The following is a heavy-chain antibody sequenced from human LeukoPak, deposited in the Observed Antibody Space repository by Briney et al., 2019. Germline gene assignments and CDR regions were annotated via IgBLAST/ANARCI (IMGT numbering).Heavy chain of an antibody. CDR2: IYTSGST. J-gene: IGHJ4*02. Sequence: SETLSLTCTVSGGSISSGSYYWSWIRQPAGKGLEWIGRIYTSGSTNYNPSLKSRVTISVDTSKNQFSLKLSSVTAADTAVYYCARDRVSWHYFDYWGQGTLLTVSS. V-gene: IGHV4-61*02. D-gene: IGHD5/OR15-5a*01. CDR1: GGSISSGSYY. CDR3: ARDRVSWHYFDY.